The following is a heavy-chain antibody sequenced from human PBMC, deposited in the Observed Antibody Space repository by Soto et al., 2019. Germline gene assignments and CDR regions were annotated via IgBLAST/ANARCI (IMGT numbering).Heavy chain of an antibody. Sequence: EVQLLESGGGLVQPGGSLRLSCAASGFTFSNYAMSWVRQAPGKGLEWVSGIGGRATSAYYAGSVKGRFAISRDNSYNTLFLPLNSLRAEDTAVYYCAKSRYSDSSGAVYDFWGQGTLVSVSS. CDR2: IGGRATSA. CDR3: AKSRYSDSSGAVYDF. V-gene: IGHV3-23*01. CDR1: GFTFSNYA. D-gene: IGHD3-22*01. J-gene: IGHJ4*02.